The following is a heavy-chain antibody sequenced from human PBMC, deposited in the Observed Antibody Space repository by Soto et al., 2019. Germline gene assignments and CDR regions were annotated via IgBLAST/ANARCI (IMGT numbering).Heavy chain of an antibody. J-gene: IGHJ5*02. V-gene: IGHV1-69*01. Sequence: QVQLVQSGAEVKKPGSSVKVSCKASGGTFSSYAISWVRQAPGQGLEWMGGIIPIFGTANYAQKFQGRVTITADESRSTAYMELSSLRSEDTAVYYCARSNRAAAGFPWYNWFDPWGQGTLVTVSS. CDR2: IIPIFGTA. CDR3: ARSNRAAAGFPWYNWFDP. CDR1: GGTFSSYA. D-gene: IGHD6-13*01.